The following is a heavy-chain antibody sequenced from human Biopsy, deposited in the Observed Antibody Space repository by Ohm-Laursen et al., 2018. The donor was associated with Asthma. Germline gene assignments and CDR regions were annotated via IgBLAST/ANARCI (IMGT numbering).Heavy chain of an antibody. J-gene: IGHJ4*02. CDR3: VKDIRLQLWGFDS. V-gene: IGHV3-9*01. CDR1: GFTFDDYA. Sequence: SLRLSCAASGFTFDDYAMHWVRQAPGKGLEWVSGVSWNSGSIDYADSVKGRFSISRDNAKNSLYLQMNSLRGADTALYYCVKDIRLQLWGFDSWGQGTLVTVSS. CDR2: VSWNSGSI. D-gene: IGHD6-13*01.